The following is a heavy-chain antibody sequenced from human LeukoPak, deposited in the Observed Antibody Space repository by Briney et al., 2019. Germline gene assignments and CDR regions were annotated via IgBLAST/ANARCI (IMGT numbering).Heavy chain of an antibody. CDR1: GGSLSGYY. J-gene: IGHJ5*02. D-gene: IGHD3-9*01. V-gene: IGHV4-34*01. CDR3: ARLTRYFDWLLLGNWFDP. CDR2: INHSGST. Sequence: SETLSLTCAVSGGSLSGYYWTWIRQPPGKGLEWIGEINHSGSTNYNPSLKSRVTISVDTSKNQFSLKLSSVTAADTAVYYCARLTRYFDWLLLGNWFDPWGQGTLVTVSS.